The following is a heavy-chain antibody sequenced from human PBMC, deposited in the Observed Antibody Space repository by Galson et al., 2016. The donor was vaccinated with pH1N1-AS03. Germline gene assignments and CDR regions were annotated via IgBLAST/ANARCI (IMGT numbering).Heavy chain of an antibody. V-gene: IGHV3-23*01. Sequence: SLRLSCAGSGFTFNVYPMTWVRQAPGKGLEWVSAISGSGARTYYADSVKGHFIISRDNSKNSLYLQMNTLRPEDTAVYYCAKLPLHYFETIDFSAWGQGSLVTVS. D-gene: IGHD3-3*01. CDR2: ISGSGART. CDR3: AKLPLHYFETIDFSA. CDR1: GFTFNVYP. J-gene: IGHJ5*02.